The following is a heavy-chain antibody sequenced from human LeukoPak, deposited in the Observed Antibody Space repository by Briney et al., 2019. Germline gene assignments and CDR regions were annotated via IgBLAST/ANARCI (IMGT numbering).Heavy chain of an antibody. CDR2: IYYSGST. Sequence: SETLSLTCTVSGGSISSYYWSWIRQPPGKGLEWIGYIYYSGSTNYNPSLKSRVTISVDTSKNQFSLKLSSVTSADTAVYYCARRGYYYEYFQHWGQGTLVTVSS. CDR1: GGSISSYY. D-gene: IGHD3-22*01. J-gene: IGHJ1*01. V-gene: IGHV4-59*01. CDR3: ARRGYYYEYFQH.